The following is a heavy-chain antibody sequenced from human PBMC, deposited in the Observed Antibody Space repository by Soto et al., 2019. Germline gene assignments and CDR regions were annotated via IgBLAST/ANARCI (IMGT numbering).Heavy chain of an antibody. CDR3: ARGRGSYGYRHVDG. CDR1: GGTFSSYA. V-gene: IGHV1-69*13. CDR2: IIPIFGTA. Sequence: SAKVSCKASGGTFSSYAISWVRQAPGQGLEWMGGIIPIFGTANYAQKFQGRVTITADESTSTAYMELSSLRSEDTAVYYCARGRGSYGYRHVDGWGQGTTVTVSS. J-gene: IGHJ6*02. D-gene: IGHD5-18*01.